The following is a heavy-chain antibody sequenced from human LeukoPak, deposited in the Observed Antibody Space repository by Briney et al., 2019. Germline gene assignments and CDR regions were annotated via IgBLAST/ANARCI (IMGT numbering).Heavy chain of an antibody. J-gene: IGHJ6*03. CDR2: IRYDGNDK. Sequence: GGSLRLSCAASGFTFSSYGMHWVRQAPGKGLEWVTFIRYDGNDKYYADSVKGRFTISRDNSKNTLYLQMNSLRVGDTAVYHCAKVYNYFYYMDVWGKGTTVTVSS. CDR1: GFTFSSYG. CDR3: AKVYNYFYYMDV. V-gene: IGHV3-30*02. D-gene: IGHD2-2*02.